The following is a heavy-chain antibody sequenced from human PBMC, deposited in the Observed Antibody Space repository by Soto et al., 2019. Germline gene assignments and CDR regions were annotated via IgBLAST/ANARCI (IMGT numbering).Heavy chain of an antibody. CDR1: GFIVSHNY. CDR2: IYSSGAT. Sequence: PWGSLRLSCIPSGFIVSHNYMSWVRQAPGTGLEWVSVIYSSGATYYADSVKGRFTISRDNSKNTLYLQMNSLRAEDTAVYYCAKYHFVGIADFWSGYYTGISTSKYYFDYWGQGTLVTVSS. CDR3: AKYHFVGIADFWSGYYTGISTSKYYFDY. D-gene: IGHD3-3*01. V-gene: IGHV3-53*01. J-gene: IGHJ4*02.